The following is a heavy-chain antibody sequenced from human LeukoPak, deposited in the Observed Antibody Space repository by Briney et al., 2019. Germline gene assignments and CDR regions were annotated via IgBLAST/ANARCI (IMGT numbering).Heavy chain of an antibody. V-gene: IGHV3-48*01. CDR3: ARVSGWELSAFDI. CDR1: GFIFDEYG. D-gene: IGHD1-26*01. CDR2: ISSSSSTI. J-gene: IGHJ3*02. Sequence: GGSLRLSCAASGFIFDEYGMSWVRQAPGKGLEWVSYISSSSSTIYYADSVKGRSTISRDNAKNSLYLQMNSLRAEDTAVYYCARVSGWELSAFDIWGQGTMVTVSS.